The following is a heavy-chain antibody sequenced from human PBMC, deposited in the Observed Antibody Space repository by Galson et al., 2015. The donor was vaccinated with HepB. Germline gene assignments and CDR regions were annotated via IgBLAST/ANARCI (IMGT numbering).Heavy chain of an antibody. Sequence: SLRLSCAASGFTFGNYWMHWVRQTPGMGLVWVSRVSSAGRTTTYAASVKGRFTISRDNAKNTQYLQMNSLRDEDTAVYYCARGGGYCSGDSCPPDDTFDIWGQGTMVTVSS. J-gene: IGHJ3*02. CDR2: VSSAGRTT. CDR3: ARGGGYCSGDSCPPDDTFDI. D-gene: IGHD2-15*01. V-gene: IGHV3-74*01. CDR1: GFTFGNYW.